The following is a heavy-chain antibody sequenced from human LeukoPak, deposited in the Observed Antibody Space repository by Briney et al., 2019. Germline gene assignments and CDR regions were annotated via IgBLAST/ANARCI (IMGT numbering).Heavy chain of an antibody. D-gene: IGHD1-26*01. CDR1: GYSFATYW. V-gene: IGHV5-10-1*01. J-gene: IGHJ4*02. Sequence: GESLKISCKGSGYSFATYWISWVRQMPGKGLEWMGRIDPIDYYTNYSPSFQGHVTISADKSISTAYLQWSSLKASDTAMYYWARLIRRGWGGATFDYWGQGTLVTVSS. CDR3: ARLIRRGWGGATFDY. CDR2: IDPIDYYT.